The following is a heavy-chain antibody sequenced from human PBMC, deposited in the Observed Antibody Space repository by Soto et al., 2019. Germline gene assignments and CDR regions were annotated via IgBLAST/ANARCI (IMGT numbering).Heavy chain of an antibody. CDR3: ARGDSSSWPFDY. J-gene: IGHJ4*02. CDR2: IIPILGIA. Sequence: GASVKVSCKASGGTFSSYTISWVRQAPGQGLEWMGRIIPILGIANYAQKFQGRVTITADKSTSTAYMELSSLRSEDTAVYYCARGDSSSWPFDYWGQGTLVTVSS. CDR1: GGTFSSYT. D-gene: IGHD6-13*01. V-gene: IGHV1-69*02.